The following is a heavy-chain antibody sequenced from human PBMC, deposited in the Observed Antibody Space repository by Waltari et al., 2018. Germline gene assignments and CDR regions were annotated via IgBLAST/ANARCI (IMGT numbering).Heavy chain of an antibody. D-gene: IGHD3-22*01. CDR2: INHSGST. CDR3: ASVDYYDSSGPDAFDI. CDR1: GGSFRGYY. V-gene: IGHV4-34*01. J-gene: IGHJ3*02. Sequence: QVQLQQWGAGLLKPSETLSLTCAVYGGSFRGYYWSWIRQPPGKGLEWIGEINHSGSTNYNPSLKSRVTISVDTPKNQFSLKLSSVTAADTAVYYCASVDYYDSSGPDAFDIWGQGTMVTVSS.